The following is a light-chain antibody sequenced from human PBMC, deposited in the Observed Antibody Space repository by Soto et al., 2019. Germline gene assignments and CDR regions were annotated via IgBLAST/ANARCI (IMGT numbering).Light chain of an antibody. J-gene: IGKJ5*01. CDR1: QGIRNH. V-gene: IGKV1-16*01. Sequence: DIQMTQSPSSLSASVGDRVTITCRASQGIRNHLVWYQQKPGKAPKRLIYAASSLQSGVPSRFSGSGSGTDFTLTISSLQPEDFATYYCQHYHDYPLTFGQGTRLEIK. CDR2: AAS. CDR3: QHYHDYPLT.